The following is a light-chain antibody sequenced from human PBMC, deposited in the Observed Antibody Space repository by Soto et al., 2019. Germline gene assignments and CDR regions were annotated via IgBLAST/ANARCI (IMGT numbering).Light chain of an antibody. J-gene: IGKJ1*01. Sequence: EIVLTQPPGTLSLSPGERATLSCRASQSVSSNYLAWYQQKPGQAPRPLIYGASSRATGIPDRFSGSGAGTDFTLTISRLEPEDFAVYYCQQYGSSPWTFGQGTKVEIK. V-gene: IGKV3-20*01. CDR1: QSVSSNY. CDR2: GAS. CDR3: QQYGSSPWT.